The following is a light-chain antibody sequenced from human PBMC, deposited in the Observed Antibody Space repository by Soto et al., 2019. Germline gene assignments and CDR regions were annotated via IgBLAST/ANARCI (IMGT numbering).Light chain of an antibody. CDR3: MQGTRWPWT. V-gene: IGKV2-30*01. CDR1: QGLVFSDGNTY. CDR2: MIS. Sequence: DVVMTQSPLSLPVTLGQPASISCRSTQGLVFSDGNTYLNWFHQRPGQAPRRLIYMISKRDSGVPDRFSGSGSGTDFTLTISRVEAEDVGVYYCMQGTRWPWTFGQGTKVEMK. J-gene: IGKJ1*01.